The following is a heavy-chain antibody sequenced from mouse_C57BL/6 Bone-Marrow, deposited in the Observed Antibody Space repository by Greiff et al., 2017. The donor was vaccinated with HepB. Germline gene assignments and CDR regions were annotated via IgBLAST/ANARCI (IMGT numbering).Heavy chain of an antibody. V-gene: IGHV5-4*01. CDR3: ARGGGTGTFDY. CDR2: ISDGGSYT. Sequence: VQLQQSGGGLVKPGGSLKLSCAASGFTFSSYAMSWVRQTPEKRLEWVATISDGGSYTYYPDNVKGRFTISRDNAKNNLYLQMSHLKSEDTAMYYCARGGGTGTFDYWGQGTTLTVSS. J-gene: IGHJ2*01. D-gene: IGHD4-1*01. CDR1: GFTFSSYA.